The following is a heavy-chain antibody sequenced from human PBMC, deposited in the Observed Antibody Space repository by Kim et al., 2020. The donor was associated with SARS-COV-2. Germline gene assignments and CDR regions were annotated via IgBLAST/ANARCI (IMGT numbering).Heavy chain of an antibody. V-gene: IGHV4-39*01. CDR2: IYYSGSA. CDR3: ARLGVAVVAAWTGFAPNSNWFDP. CDR1: GGSITSSNYY. D-gene: IGHD2-15*01. J-gene: IGHJ5*02. Sequence: SETLSLTCTVSGGSITSSNYYWGWVRQPPGKGLEWIGSIYYSGSAYYNPSLKSRLTISVDASKNQFSLKLSSVTAADTAVYYCARLGVAVVAAWTGFAPNSNWFDPWGQGTLVTVSS.